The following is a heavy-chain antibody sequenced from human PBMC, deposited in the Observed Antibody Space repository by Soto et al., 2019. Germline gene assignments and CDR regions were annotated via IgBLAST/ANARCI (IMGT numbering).Heavy chain of an antibody. CDR3: ARDRLWNYVHPVDY. CDR2: ISSSSSYI. Sequence: GGSLRLSCAASGFTFSSYSMNWVRQAPGKGLEWVSSISSSSSYIYYADSVKGRFTISRDNAKNSLYLQMNSLRAEDTAVYYCARDRLWNYVHPVDYWGQGTLVTVSS. D-gene: IGHD1-7*01. V-gene: IGHV3-21*01. J-gene: IGHJ4*02. CDR1: GFTFSSYS.